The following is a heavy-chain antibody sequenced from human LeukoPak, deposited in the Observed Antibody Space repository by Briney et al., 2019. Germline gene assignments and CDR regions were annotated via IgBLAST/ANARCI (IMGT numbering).Heavy chain of an antibody. D-gene: IGHD3-22*01. CDR1: GFTFSDYY. CDR2: ISGSGTII. V-gene: IGHV3-11*01. Sequence: PGGSLRLSCAASGFTFSDYYMSWIRQAPGKGLEWVSYISGSGTIIYYADSVKGRFTISRDNAKNSVYLQMDSLRGEDTAVYYCARRVRYDNSGYSYWGQGALVTVSS. CDR3: ARRVRYDNSGYSY. J-gene: IGHJ4*02.